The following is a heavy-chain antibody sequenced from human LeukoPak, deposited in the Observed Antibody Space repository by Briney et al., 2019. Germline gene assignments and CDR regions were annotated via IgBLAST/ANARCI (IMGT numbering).Heavy chain of an antibody. CDR2: IKQDGSAK. Sequence: QPGGYLRLYCVASGFTISSHWMGWVRQAPGHGLKGVANIKQDGSAKDYMESAKGRLTISRDNAKNSLYLQMNSLRAEDTALYYCAKWEYDSGTGWHYFNCWGQGALVTVSS. CDR3: AKWEYDSGTGWHYFNC. J-gene: IGHJ4*02. V-gene: IGHV3-7*01. CDR1: GFTISSHW. D-gene: IGHD3-16*01.